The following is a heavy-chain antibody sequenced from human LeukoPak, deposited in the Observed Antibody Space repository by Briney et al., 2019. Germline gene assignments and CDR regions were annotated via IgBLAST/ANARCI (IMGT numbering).Heavy chain of an antibody. CDR2: ISGGGAST. V-gene: IGHV3-23*01. Sequence: GGSLRLSCAASGFTFSSYAMSWVRQAPGKGLEWVSAISGGGASTYYADSVKGRFTISRDNSKNTLYLQVNSLRAEDTAVYYCAKSRDGSGWYWFDPWGQGTLVTVSS. CDR1: GFTFSSYA. CDR3: AKSRDGSGWYWFDP. J-gene: IGHJ5*02. D-gene: IGHD6-19*01.